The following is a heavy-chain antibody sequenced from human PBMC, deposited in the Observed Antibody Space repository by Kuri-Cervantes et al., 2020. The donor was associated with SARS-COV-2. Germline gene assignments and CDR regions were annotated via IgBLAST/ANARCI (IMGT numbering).Heavy chain of an antibody. CDR1: NGSIRSSSYY. Sequence: SCSVSNGSIRSSSYYWGWIRQPPGKGLEWIGSIYSSGSTYYNPSLKSRVTISLETSKNQFSLKLSSMTAADTAVYYCARSFMVASYFDYWGQGILVTVSS. CDR3: ARSFMVASYFDY. V-gene: IGHV4-39*01. D-gene: IGHD5-12*01. CDR2: IYSSGST. J-gene: IGHJ4*02.